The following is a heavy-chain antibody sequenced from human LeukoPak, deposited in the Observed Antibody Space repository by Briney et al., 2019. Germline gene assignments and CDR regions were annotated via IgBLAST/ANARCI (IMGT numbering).Heavy chain of an antibody. CDR2: SCYSGTT. J-gene: IGHJ4*02. V-gene: IGHV4-30-4*01. CDR3: ARYYSSGGYPFDY. Sequence: SETLSLTCCVSVGSVASRAYCWSWIRQSPGKGLEWIGYSCYSGTTYYNPSLKSRVTISIDTSMNQFSLRLSSVTAADTAIYYCARYYSSGGYPFDYWGPGTVVTVSS. D-gene: IGHD3-10*01. CDR1: VGSVASRAYC.